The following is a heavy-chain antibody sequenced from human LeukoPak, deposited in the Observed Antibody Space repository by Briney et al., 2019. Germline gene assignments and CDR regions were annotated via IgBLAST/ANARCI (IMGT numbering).Heavy chain of an antibody. V-gene: IGHV4-34*01. CDR2: INHSGST. CDR1: VGSFSGYY. CDR3: ARGEIASSQYYYYYGMDV. Sequence: SETLSLTCAVYVGSFSGYYWSWIREPPGKGLEWIGEINHSGSTNYNPSLKSPVTISVDTSKNQFSLKLSSVTAADTAVYYCARGEIASSQYYYYYGMDVWGKGTTVTVSS. J-gene: IGHJ6*04. D-gene: IGHD5-24*01.